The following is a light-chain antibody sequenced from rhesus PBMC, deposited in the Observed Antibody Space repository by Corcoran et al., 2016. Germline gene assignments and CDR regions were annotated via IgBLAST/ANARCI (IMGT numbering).Light chain of an antibody. V-gene: IGKV3-42*01. Sequence: EIVLTQSPATLSLSPGERATLSCRASQSVGSNLVWYQQKPDQAPRLLIYGASNRATGLPDRLSGSGSGTDFTLTISSLEPEDVAVYFCQQSNDWRTFGQGTKVEIK. J-gene: IGKJ1*01. CDR1: QSVGSN. CDR2: GAS. CDR3: QQSNDWRT.